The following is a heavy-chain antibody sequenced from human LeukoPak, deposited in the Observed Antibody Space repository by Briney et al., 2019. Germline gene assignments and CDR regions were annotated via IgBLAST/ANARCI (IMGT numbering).Heavy chain of an antibody. CDR1: GGSISSSSYY. Sequence: SETLSLTCTVSGGSISSSSYYWGWIRQPPGKGLEWIGSIYYSGGTYYNPSLKSRVTISVDTSKNQFSLKLSSVTAADTAVYYCAREIVATYYFDYWGQGTLVTVSS. CDR2: IYYSGGT. D-gene: IGHD5-12*01. J-gene: IGHJ4*02. CDR3: AREIVATYYFDY. V-gene: IGHV4-39*07.